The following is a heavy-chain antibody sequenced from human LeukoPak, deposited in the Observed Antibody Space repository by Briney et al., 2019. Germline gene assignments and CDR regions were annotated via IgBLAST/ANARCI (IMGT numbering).Heavy chain of an antibody. D-gene: IGHD6-13*01. CDR2: INPNSGGT. J-gene: IGHJ4*02. Sequence: ASVKVSCKASGYTFTGYYMHWVRQAPGQGLEWMGWINPNSGGTNYAQKFQGRVTMTRDTSIITAYMELSRLRSDDTAVYYCARESLAAAGIDYWGQGTLVTVSS. CDR1: GYTFTGYY. V-gene: IGHV1-2*02. CDR3: ARESLAAAGIDY.